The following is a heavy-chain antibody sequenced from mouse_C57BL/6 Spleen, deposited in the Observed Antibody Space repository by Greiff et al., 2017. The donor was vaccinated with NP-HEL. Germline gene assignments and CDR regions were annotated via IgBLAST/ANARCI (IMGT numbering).Heavy chain of an antibody. V-gene: IGHV1-82*01. J-gene: IGHJ2*01. CDR1: GYAFSSSW. Sequence: VQLQQSGPELVKPGASVKISCKASGYAFSSSWMNWVKQRPGKGLEWIGRIYPGDGDTNYNGKFKGKATLTADKSSSTAYMQLSSLTSEDSAVYFCARQVGRNFDYWGQGTTLTVSS. CDR3: ARQVGRNFDY. CDR2: IYPGDGDT. D-gene: IGHD4-1*01.